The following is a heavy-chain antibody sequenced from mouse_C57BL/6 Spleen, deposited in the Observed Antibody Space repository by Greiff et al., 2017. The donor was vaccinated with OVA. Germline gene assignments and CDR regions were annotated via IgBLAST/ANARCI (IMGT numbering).Heavy chain of an antibody. V-gene: IGHV1-69*01. Sequence: QVQLKQPGAELVMPGASVKLSCKASGYTFTSYWMHWVKQRPGQGLEWIGEIDPSDSYTNYNQKFKGKSTLTVDKSSSTAYMQLSSLTSEDSAVYYCARGYDYDVRYYFDYWGQGTTLTVSS. D-gene: IGHD2-4*01. CDR3: ARGYDYDVRYYFDY. J-gene: IGHJ2*01. CDR2: IDPSDSYT. CDR1: GYTFTSYW.